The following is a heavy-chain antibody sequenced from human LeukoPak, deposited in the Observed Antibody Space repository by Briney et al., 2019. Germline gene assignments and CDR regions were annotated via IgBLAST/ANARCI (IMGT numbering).Heavy chain of an antibody. D-gene: IGHD6-13*01. V-gene: IGHV4-30-2*01. J-gene: IGHJ4*02. CDR1: GGSISSGGYY. CDR3: ARAAGDSLFSLPYYFDY. Sequence: SETLSLTCTVSGGSISSGGYYWSWIRQPPGKGLEWIGYIYHSGSTYYNPSLKSRVTISVDRSKNQFSLKLSSVTAADMAVYYCARAAGDSLFSLPYYFDYWGQGTLVTVSS. CDR2: IYHSGST.